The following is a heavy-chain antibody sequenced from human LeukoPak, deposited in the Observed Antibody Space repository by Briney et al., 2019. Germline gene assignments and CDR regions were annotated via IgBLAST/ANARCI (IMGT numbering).Heavy chain of an antibody. J-gene: IGHJ4*02. CDR1: GGSITTHY. CDR2: VYNTGST. CDR3: ARMNTMVRGVILDY. Sequence: SETLSLTCTVSGGSITTHYWSWIRQPAGREVEWIGRVYNTGSTKYNPSLESRVTMSVDTSSNRFSLSLRSVTAADTAVYYCARMNTMVRGVILDYWGQGTLVTVSS. V-gene: IGHV4-4*07. D-gene: IGHD3-10*01.